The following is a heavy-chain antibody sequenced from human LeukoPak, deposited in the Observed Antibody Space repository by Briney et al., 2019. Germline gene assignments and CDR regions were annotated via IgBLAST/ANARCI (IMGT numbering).Heavy chain of an antibody. D-gene: IGHD4-17*01. Sequence: ASASVSCAGSVYTFYNYAINWVRQAPGQGLEWMGWVSTYNGQTKYAQKFQGRVTLTTDTPATTAHMELRSLTADDTAVYYCAKAWDYGDRGEIDYWGQGTLVTVSS. CDR1: VYTFYNYA. J-gene: IGHJ4*02. CDR2: VSTYNGQT. V-gene: IGHV1-18*04. CDR3: AKAWDYGDRGEIDY.